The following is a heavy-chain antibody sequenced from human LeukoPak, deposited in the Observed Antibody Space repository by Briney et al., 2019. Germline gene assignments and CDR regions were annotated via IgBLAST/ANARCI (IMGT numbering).Heavy chain of an antibody. V-gene: IGHV3-9*01. CDR1: GFTFDDYA. D-gene: IGHD4-17*01. CDR3: EKSPETTVTFSLDY. CDR2: ISWNSGSI. J-gene: IGHJ4*02. Sequence: PGRSLRLSCAASGFTFDDYAMHWVRQAPGKGLEWVSGISWNSGSIGYADSVKGRFTISRDNAKNSLYLQMNSLRAEDTALYYCEKSPETTVTFSLDYWGQGTLVTVSS.